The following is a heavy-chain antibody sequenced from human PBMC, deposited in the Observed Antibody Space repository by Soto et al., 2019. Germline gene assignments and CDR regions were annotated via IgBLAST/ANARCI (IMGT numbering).Heavy chain of an antibody. CDR1: GFTFSSYS. J-gene: IGHJ4*02. CDR2: ISSSSSTI. V-gene: IGHV3-48*02. D-gene: IGHD4-17*01. CDR3: ARDTLPYGGTRPRVY. Sequence: EVQLVESGGGLVQPGGSLRLSCAASGFTFSSYSMNWVRQAPGKGLEWVSYISSSSSTIYYADSVKGRFTISRDNAKNSLYLQMNSLRDEDTAVYYCARDTLPYGGTRPRVYWGQGTLVTVSS.